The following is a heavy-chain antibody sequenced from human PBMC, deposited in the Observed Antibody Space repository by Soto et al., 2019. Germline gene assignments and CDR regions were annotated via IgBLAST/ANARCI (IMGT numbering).Heavy chain of an antibody. CDR1: GGSISSSSYY. CDR3: AGGDYYHSSGYYFYYYTMDV. Sequence: SETLSLTCTVSGGSISSSSYYWGWIRQPPGKGLEWIGNVYYGGSTYYKQSLKSRVTISVETSKSQFSLKLSSVTAADTAVYYCAGGDYYHSSGYYFYYYTMDVWGQGTTVTVSS. D-gene: IGHD3-22*01. V-gene: IGHV4-39*01. J-gene: IGHJ6*02. CDR2: VYYGGST.